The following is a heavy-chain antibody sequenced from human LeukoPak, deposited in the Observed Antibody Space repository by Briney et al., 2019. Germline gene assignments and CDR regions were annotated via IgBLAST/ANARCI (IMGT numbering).Heavy chain of an antibody. J-gene: IGHJ4*02. Sequence: GGSLRLSCAASGFTFTTYNMNWVRQAPGKGLEWVSYISTTSSNIYYADSVEGRFTISRDNAKNLLYLQMDSLRDGGTAVYYCSRDGGFWSAYPLDYWGQGTLVTVSA. V-gene: IGHV3-48*02. CDR1: GFTFTTYN. D-gene: IGHD3-3*01. CDR3: SRDGGFWSAYPLDY. CDR2: ISTTSSNI.